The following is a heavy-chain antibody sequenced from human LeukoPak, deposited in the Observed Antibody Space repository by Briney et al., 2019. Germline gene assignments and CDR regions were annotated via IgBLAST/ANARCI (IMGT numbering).Heavy chain of an antibody. Sequence: GASVKVSCKASGYTFTNYAINWVRQATGQGLEWMGWMNPNSGNTGYAQKFQGRVTMTRNTSISTAYMELSSLRSEDTAVYYCARFVGRLGYYYYGMDVWGQGTTVTVSS. J-gene: IGHJ6*02. CDR1: GYTFTNYA. V-gene: IGHV1-8*02. CDR2: MNPNSGNT. CDR3: ARFVGRLGYYYYGMDV. D-gene: IGHD3-16*01.